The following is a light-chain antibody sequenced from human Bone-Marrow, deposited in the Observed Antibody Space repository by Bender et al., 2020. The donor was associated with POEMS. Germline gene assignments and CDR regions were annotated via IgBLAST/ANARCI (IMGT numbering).Light chain of an antibody. Sequence: QSALTQPASVSGSPGQSITIPCTGSSSDIGDYNYVSWYQQVPGKAPKLVIYDVKYRPSGASDRFSGSKSGNTASLTISGLQAEDEADYYCSSFTSTDTVVFGGGTKVTVL. J-gene: IGLJ2*01. CDR1: SSDIGDYNY. CDR3: SSFTSTDTVV. CDR2: DVK. V-gene: IGLV2-14*01.